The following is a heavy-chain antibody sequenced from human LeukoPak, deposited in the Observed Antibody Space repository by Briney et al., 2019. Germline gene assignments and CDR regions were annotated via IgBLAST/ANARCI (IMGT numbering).Heavy chain of an antibody. Sequence: GGSLRLSCAASGFTLSSYWMSRVRQAPGKGLEWVANIKQDGSEKYYVDSVKGRFTISRDNAKNPLYLQMNSLRAEDTAVYYCARVCESGSSWYYYYYYMDVWGKGTTVTVSS. CDR1: GFTLSSYW. D-gene: IGHD6-13*01. J-gene: IGHJ6*03. V-gene: IGHV3-7*01. CDR2: IKQDGSEK. CDR3: ARVCESGSSWYYYYYYMDV.